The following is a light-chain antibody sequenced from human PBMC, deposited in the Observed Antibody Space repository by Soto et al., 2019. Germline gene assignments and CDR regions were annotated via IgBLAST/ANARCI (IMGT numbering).Light chain of an antibody. Sequence: QSVLTQPPSASGTPGQRVTISCSGSSSNIGGNTVNWYQQLPGTAPKLLIYNDNQRPSGVPDRFSGSKSGTSASLAISGLQSEDEADYYCAAWADRLTGWVFGGGTKVTVL. CDR1: SSNIGGNT. V-gene: IGLV1-44*01. J-gene: IGLJ3*02. CDR3: AAWADRLTGWV. CDR2: NDN.